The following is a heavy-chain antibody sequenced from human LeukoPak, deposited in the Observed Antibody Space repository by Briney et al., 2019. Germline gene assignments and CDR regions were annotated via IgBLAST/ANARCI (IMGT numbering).Heavy chain of an antibody. CDR1: VFTFSIYA. D-gene: IGHD3-3*01. J-gene: IGHJ4*02. CDR2: ISYDGSNK. CDR3: AKDGTSMFYYDFWSGSANFDY. Sequence: GGCLRLSSAASVFTFSIYAMHWVRQAPGKGLGWVADISYDGSNKYYADSVKGRLTISRNNSKNTLYLQMNSLRAEDTAVYYCAKDGTSMFYYDFWSGSANFDYWGQGTLVTVSS. V-gene: IGHV3-30-3*01.